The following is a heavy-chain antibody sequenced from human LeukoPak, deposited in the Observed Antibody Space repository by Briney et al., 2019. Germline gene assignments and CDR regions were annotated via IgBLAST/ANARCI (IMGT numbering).Heavy chain of an antibody. J-gene: IGHJ4*02. D-gene: IGHD3-10*01. CDR1: GGSFSGYY. V-gene: IGHV4-34*01. CDR3: ARRPSYGSGSYYLVTYFDY. Sequence: SETLSLTCAVYGGSFSGYYWSWIRQPPGKGLEWIGEINHSGSTNYNPSLKSRVTISVDTSKNQFSLKLSSVTAADAAVYYCARRPSYGSGSYYLVTYFDYWGQGTLVTVSS. CDR2: INHSGST.